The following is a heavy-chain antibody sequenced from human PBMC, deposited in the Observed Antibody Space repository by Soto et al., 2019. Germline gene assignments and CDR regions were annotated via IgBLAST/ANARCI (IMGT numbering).Heavy chain of an antibody. J-gene: IGHJ4*02. CDR2: ISGGGGST. V-gene: IGHV3-23*01. Sequence: GGSLRLSCAASGFTFSSYAMSWVRQAPGKGLEWVSAISGGGGSTYYADSVRGRFTISRDNSKNTLYLQMNSLRAEDTAVYYCAKEFLYDFWSGYYPPSPDYWGQGTLVTVSS. CDR3: AKEFLYDFWSGYYPPSPDY. D-gene: IGHD3-3*01. CDR1: GFTFSSYA.